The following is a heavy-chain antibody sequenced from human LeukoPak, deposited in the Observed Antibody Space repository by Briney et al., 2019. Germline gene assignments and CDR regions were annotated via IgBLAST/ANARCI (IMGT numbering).Heavy chain of an antibody. Sequence: SETLSLTCTVSVGSISSSSYYWGWIRQPPGKGLEWIGSIFYSGSTYYNPSLKSRVTISVDTSMKQFVLKLSSVTAADTAVYYCARHSLTGYSGYDFGDYWGQGTLVSVSS. CDR3: ARHSLTGYSGYDFGDY. V-gene: IGHV4-39*01. J-gene: IGHJ4*02. CDR1: VGSISSSSYY. CDR2: IFYSGST. D-gene: IGHD5-12*01.